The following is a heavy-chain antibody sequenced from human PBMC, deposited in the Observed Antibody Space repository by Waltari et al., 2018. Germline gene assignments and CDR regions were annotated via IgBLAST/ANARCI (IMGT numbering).Heavy chain of an antibody. CDR2: IKQDGSEK. V-gene: IGHV3-7*01. Sequence: EVQLVESGGGLVQPGGSLRLSCAASGFTFSSYWMSWVRQAPGKGLEWVANIKQDGSEKYYLDSVKGRFTISRDNAKNSLYLQMNSLRAEDTAVYYCARVLSRTWWELHPDAFDIWGQGTMVTVSS. D-gene: IGHD1-26*01. CDR1: GFTFSSYW. J-gene: IGHJ3*02. CDR3: ARVLSRTWWELHPDAFDI.